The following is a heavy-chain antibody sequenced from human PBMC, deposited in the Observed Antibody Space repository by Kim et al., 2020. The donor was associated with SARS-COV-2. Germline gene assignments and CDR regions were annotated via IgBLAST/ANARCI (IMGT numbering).Heavy chain of an antibody. CDR2: IIPIFGTA. CDR3: ARDDLYGSGSYTGMDV. D-gene: IGHD3-10*01. CDR1: GGTFSSYA. V-gene: IGHV1-69*13. Sequence: SVKVSCKASGGTFSSYAISWVRQAPGQGLEWMGGIIPIFGTANYAQKFQGRVTITADESTSTAYMELSSLRSEDTAVYYCARDDLYGSGSYTGMDVWGQGTTVTVSS. J-gene: IGHJ6*02.